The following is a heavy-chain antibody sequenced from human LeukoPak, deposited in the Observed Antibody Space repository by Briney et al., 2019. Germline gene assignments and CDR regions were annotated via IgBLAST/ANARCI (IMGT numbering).Heavy chain of an antibody. CDR3: ARDSELKRTAISLVRGVRTRWGGQLTD. CDR1: TFTFSSYG. J-gene: IGHJ4*02. CDR2: IWNDGSKK. D-gene: IGHD3-10*01. Sequence: GGSLRLSCAASTFTFSSYGLHWVRQPPGKGLEWVAVIWNDGSKKYYADSVKGRFTIPRDNSKNTLYLQMNSLRGEDTAVYYCARDSELKRTAISLVRGVRTRWGGQLTDWGQGTLVTVSS. V-gene: IGHV3-33*01.